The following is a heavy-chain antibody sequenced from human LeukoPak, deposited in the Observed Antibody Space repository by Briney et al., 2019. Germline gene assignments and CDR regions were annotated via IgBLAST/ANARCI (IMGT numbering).Heavy chain of an antibody. CDR3: ARSTYSSSSYYFVY. Sequence: GGSLRLSCAASGFTFSNYGIHWVRQAPGKGLEWVAVIWSDGINKYYVDSVKGRFTISRDNSKNTLYLQMNSLRADDTAVYYCARSTYSSSSYYFVYWGQGSLVTVSS. CDR2: IWSDGINK. J-gene: IGHJ4*02. V-gene: IGHV3-33*01. D-gene: IGHD6-13*01. CDR1: GFTFSNYG.